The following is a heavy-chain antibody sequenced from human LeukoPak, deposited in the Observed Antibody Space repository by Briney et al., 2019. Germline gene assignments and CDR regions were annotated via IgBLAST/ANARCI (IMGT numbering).Heavy chain of an antibody. V-gene: IGHV3-23*01. CDR2: ISAGGGNT. D-gene: IGHD6-13*01. CDR3: AQSSIEAAGILDY. Sequence: GGSLRLSCAASGFIFSNYAMSWVRQAPGKGLEWISTISAGGGNTYYVDSVKGRFTVSRDNSKNTLYLQMNSLRAEDTAIYYCAQSSIEAAGILDYWGQGTLVTVSS. CDR1: GFIFSNYA. J-gene: IGHJ4*02.